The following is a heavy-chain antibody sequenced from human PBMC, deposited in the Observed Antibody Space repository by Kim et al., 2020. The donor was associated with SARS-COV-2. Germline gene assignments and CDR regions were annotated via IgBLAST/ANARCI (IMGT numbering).Heavy chain of an antibody. V-gene: IGHV3-23*01. CDR3: AKDRAAMVRGVIIGGGALDI. CDR1: GFTFSNHV. J-gene: IGHJ3*02. CDR2: IFGSGGNT. D-gene: IGHD3-10*01. Sequence: GGSLRLSCVASGFTFSNHVMNWVRQAPGKGLAWVSFIFGSGGNTYYADSVKGRFTISRDNSKNTLYLQMNRLRAEDTATYYCAKDRAAMVRGVIIGGGALDIWGQGTMVTVSS.